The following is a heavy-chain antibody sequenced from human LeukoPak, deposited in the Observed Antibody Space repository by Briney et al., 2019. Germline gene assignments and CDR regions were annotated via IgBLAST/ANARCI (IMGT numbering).Heavy chain of an antibody. J-gene: IGHJ4*02. D-gene: IGHD6-19*01. V-gene: IGHV3-30*02. CDR3: AKPIGRVAGNGFDY. Sequence: QAGGSLRLSCAASGFTFSSYGMHWVRQAPGKGLEWVAVIWYDGSNKYYADSVKGRFTISRDNSKNTLYLQMNSLRAEDTAVYYCAKPIGRVAGNGFDYWGQGTLVTVSS. CDR1: GFTFSSYG. CDR2: IWYDGSNK.